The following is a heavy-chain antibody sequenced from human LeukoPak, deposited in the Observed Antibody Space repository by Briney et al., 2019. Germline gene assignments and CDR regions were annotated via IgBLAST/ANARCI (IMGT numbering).Heavy chain of an antibody. J-gene: IGHJ4*02. CDR1: GSMFDDYA. V-gene: IGHV3-9*01. D-gene: IGHD3-22*01. CDR2: ISWNSGRR. CDR3: AKWTSYYYDSSGYFDY. Sequence: GGSLRLSCAASGSMFDDYAMHWVRQAPGKGLEWVSGISWNSGRRGYADSVKGRFTISRDNAKNSLYLQMNSLRAEDTALYYCAKWTSYYYDSSGYFDYWGQGTLVTVSS.